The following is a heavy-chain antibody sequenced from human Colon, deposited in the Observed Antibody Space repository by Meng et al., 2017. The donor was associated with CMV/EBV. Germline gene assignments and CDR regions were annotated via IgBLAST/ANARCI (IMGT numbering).Heavy chain of an antibody. D-gene: IGHD1-26*01. Sequence: SCAASGFTFSDDWIHWVRQTPGKGLVWVSRINRDGSTNNYADSVKGRFTVSRDNAKDTLYLQMNSLRAEDTAVYYCARAAPSGSYDFWGQGTLVTVSS. CDR1: GFTFSDDW. CDR3: ARAAPSGSYDF. V-gene: IGHV3-74*01. J-gene: IGHJ4*02. CDR2: INRDGSTN.